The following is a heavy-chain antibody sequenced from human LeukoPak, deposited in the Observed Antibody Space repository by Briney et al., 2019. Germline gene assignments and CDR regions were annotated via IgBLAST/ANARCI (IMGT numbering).Heavy chain of an antibody. CDR1: GFTFSSYA. CDR2: ISYDGSNK. V-gene: IGHV3-30-3*01. J-gene: IGHJ4*02. CDR3: ARDFDSGGAFDY. Sequence: GGSLRLSCAASGFTFSSYAMHWVRQAPGKGLEWVAVISYDGSNKYYADSVKGRFTISRDNSENTLYLQMNSLRAEDTAVYYCARDFDSGGAFDYWGQGTLVTVSS. D-gene: IGHD3-9*01.